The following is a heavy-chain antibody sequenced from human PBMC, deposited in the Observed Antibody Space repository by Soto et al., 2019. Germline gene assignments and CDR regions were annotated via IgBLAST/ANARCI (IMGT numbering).Heavy chain of an antibody. Sequence: PGASLRLSCAASKFTVSAYYMAWIRQSPGKGLDWISYISGDSRDTNYADSVKGRFTISRDNAKNSLYLQMNSLTVEDTAVYFCATGQQVRMADIWGQGTMVTVSS. J-gene: IGHJ3*02. V-gene: IGHV3-11*03. D-gene: IGHD6-13*01. CDR1: KFTVSAYY. CDR3: ATGQQVRMADI. CDR2: ISGDSRDT.